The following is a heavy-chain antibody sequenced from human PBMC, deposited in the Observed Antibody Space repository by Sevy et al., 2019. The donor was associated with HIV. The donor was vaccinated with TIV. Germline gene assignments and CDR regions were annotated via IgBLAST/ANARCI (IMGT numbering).Heavy chain of an antibody. CDR3: TTGMGATMPYDAFDI. CDR2: IKSKTDGGTT. J-gene: IGHJ3*02. V-gene: IGHV3-15*01. Sequence: GGSLRLSCAASGFTFSNAWMSWVRQAPGKGLEWVGRIKSKTDGGTTDYAAPVKGIFTISRDDSKNTLYLQMNSLKTEDTAVYYCTTGMGATMPYDAFDIWGQGTMVTVSS. CDR1: GFTFSNAW. D-gene: IGHD5-12*01.